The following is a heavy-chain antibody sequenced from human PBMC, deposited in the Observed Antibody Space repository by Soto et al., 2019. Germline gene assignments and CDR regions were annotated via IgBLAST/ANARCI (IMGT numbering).Heavy chain of an antibody. CDR3: AKPGQRRAAAGTHWFDS. Sequence: PGGSLRLSCAASGFTFSSYAMSWVRQAPGKGLEWVSAISFSGGSTYYADSVKGRSTLSRDNSKNTLYLQMSSLRVGDAAVCYCAKPGQRRAAAGTHWFDSWGQGTLVTVSS. CDR2: ISFSGGST. D-gene: IGHD6-13*01. CDR1: GFTFSSYA. V-gene: IGHV3-23*01. J-gene: IGHJ5*01.